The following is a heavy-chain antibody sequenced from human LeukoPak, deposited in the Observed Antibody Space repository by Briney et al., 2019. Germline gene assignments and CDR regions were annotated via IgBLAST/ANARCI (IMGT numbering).Heavy chain of an antibody. D-gene: IGHD1-20*01. CDR3: ARVTGAYYFDY. CDR1: GFTFSDHY. V-gene: IGHV3-72*01. Sequence: QPGGSLRLSCAASGFTFSDHYMDWVRQAPGKGLEWVGRTSNKAKSYTTEYAASVKDRFTISRDDSKNSLYLQMNSLKTEDTAVYYCARVTGAYYFDYWGQGTLVTVSS. CDR2: TSNKAKSYTT. J-gene: IGHJ4*02.